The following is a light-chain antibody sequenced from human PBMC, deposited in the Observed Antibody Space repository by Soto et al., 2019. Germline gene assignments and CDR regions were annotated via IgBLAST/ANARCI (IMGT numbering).Light chain of an antibody. CDR1: QSISSW. CDR3: QQYNSYPLT. Sequence: DIQMTQSPSTLSASVGDRVTITCRASQSISSWLAWYQQKPGKAPKLLLYKASSLESGVPSRFSGSGSGTEFTLSISSLQPDDFATYFCQQYNSYPLTFGGGTKVESK. CDR2: KAS. J-gene: IGKJ4*01. V-gene: IGKV1-5*03.